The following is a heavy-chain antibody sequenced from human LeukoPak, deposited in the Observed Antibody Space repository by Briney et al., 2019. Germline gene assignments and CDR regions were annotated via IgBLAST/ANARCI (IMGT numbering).Heavy chain of an antibody. V-gene: IGHV3-23*01. CDR3: AKDLGGSPSRGYHSYGMDV. D-gene: IGHD3-10*01. CDR2: ISGSGGST. J-gene: IGHJ6*02. CDR1: GFTFSSYA. Sequence: GGSLRLSCAASGFTFSSYAMTWVRQATGKGLEWVSDISGSGGSTYYADSVKGRFTISRDNSKNSLYLQMHSLRAKDTAVYYCAKDLGGSPSRGYHSYGMDVWGQGTTVTVSS.